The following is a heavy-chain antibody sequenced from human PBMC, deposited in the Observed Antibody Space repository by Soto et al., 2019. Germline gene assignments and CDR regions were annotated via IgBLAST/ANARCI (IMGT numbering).Heavy chain of an antibody. CDR3: ATPGGPDTGGYYYFDF. CDR2: INPSSGGT. CDR1: RYTFSGYY. J-gene: IGHJ4*02. Sequence: SVEVSYQATRYTFSGYYYMHLVRPAPGKGLEWMGCINPSSGGTNYAQKFQERVTMTRDTSISTANMELRSPRFDYTALSYCATPGGPDTGGYYYFDFWGQGTQVTVYS. V-gene: IGHV1-2*02. D-gene: IGHD3-22*01.